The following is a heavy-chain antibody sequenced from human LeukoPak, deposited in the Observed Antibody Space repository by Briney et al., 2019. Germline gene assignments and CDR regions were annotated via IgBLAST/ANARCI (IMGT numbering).Heavy chain of an antibody. V-gene: IGHV4-31*03. Sequence: SETLSLTCTVSGGSISSGGYYWSWIRQHPGKGLEWIGYIYYSGSTYYNPSLKGRVTISVDTSKNQFSLKLSSVTAADTAVYYCARERYSGYYFDYWGQGTLVTVSS. CDR1: GGSISSGGYY. J-gene: IGHJ4*02. CDR3: ARERYSGYYFDY. D-gene: IGHD5-12*01. CDR2: IYYSGST.